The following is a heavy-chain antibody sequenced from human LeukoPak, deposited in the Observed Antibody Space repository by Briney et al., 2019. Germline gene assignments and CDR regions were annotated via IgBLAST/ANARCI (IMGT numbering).Heavy chain of an antibody. CDR1: GFTFSSYA. V-gene: IGHV3-23*01. CDR3: AKARGEEYGDYPSGVDY. J-gene: IGHJ4*02. CDR2: ISGSGGST. D-gene: IGHD4-17*01. Sequence: PGGSLRLSCAPSGFTFSSYAMSWVRQAPGKGLEWVSAISGSGGSTYYADSVKGRFTISRDNSKNTLYLQMNSLRAEDTAVYYCAKARGEEYGDYPSGVDYWGQGTLVTVSS.